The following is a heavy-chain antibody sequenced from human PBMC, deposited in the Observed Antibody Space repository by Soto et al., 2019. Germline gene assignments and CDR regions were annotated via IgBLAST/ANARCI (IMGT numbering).Heavy chain of an antibody. J-gene: IGHJ4*02. V-gene: IGHV3-53*04. CDR2: IYSGGST. CDR1: GFTVSSNY. Sequence: GGSLRLSCAASGFTVSSNYMSWVRQAPGKGLEWVSVIYSGGSTYYADSVKGRFTISRHNSKNTLYLQMNSLRAEDTAVYYCAREFSGYDSHYFDYWGQGTLVTVS. D-gene: IGHD5-12*01. CDR3: AREFSGYDSHYFDY.